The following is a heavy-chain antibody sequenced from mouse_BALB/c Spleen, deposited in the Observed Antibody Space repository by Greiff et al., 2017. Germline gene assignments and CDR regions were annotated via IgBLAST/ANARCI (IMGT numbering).Heavy chain of an antibody. CDR2: INPSSGYT. CDR1: GYNFTSYT. J-gene: IGHJ2*01. Sequence: QVQLQQSAAELARPGASVKMSCKASGYNFTSYTMHWVKQRPGQGLEWIGYINPSSGYTEYNQKFKDKTTLTADKSSSTAYMQLSSLTSEDSAVYYCARDGYQYYFDYWGQGTTLTVSS. CDR3: ARDGYQYYFDY. D-gene: IGHD2-3*01. V-gene: IGHV1-4*02.